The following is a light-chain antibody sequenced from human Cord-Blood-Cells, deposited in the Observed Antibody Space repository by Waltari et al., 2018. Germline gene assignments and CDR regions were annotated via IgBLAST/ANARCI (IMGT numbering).Light chain of an antibody. CDR2: DAS. CDR1: HSVSSD. V-gene: IGKV3-11*01. J-gene: IGKJ1*01. Sequence: EIVFTQSPATLSSSPGERSTLSCRTSHSVSSDLAWYHQKPGQAPRLLIYDASNRATGIPARFSGSGSGTDFTLTISSLEPEDFAVYYCQQRSNWPTFGQGTKVEIK. CDR3: QQRSNWPT.